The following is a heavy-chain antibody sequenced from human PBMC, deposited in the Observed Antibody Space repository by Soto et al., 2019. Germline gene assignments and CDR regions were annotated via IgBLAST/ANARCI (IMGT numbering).Heavy chain of an antibody. CDR2: ISGNGVNT. CDR3: ARTSPPFNSRYFDL. CDR1: GFTFITYA. J-gene: IGHJ2*01. Sequence: VQLLESGGDLVQPGGSLRLSCAASGFTFITYAMAWVRQAPGKGPEWVSTISGNGVNTYYADSVKGRFTISRDNSKNTLDLQMNSLRAEDMAIYYCARTSPPFNSRYFDLWGRGTLVTVSS. D-gene: IGHD1-1*01. V-gene: IGHV3-23*01.